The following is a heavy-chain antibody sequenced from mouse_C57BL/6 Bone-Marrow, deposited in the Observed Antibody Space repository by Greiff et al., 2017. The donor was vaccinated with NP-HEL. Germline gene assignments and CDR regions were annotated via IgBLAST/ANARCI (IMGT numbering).Heavy chain of an antibody. CDR3: ARPATVVPFYWYFDV. CDR2: IDPSDSET. CDR1: GYTFTSYW. J-gene: IGHJ1*03. Sequence: QVQLQQPGAELVRPGSSVKLSCKASGYTFTSYWMHWVKQRPIQGLEWIGNIDPSDSETHYNQKFKDKATLTVDKSSSTAYMQLSSLTSEDSAVYYCARPATVVPFYWYFDVWGTGTTVTVSS. D-gene: IGHD1-1*01. V-gene: IGHV1-52*01.